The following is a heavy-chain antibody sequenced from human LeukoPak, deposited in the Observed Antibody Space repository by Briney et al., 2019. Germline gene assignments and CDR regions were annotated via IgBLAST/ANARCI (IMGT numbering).Heavy chain of an antibody. CDR3: AKDPGYGDPFSWFDP. V-gene: IGHV3-23*01. Sequence: GGSLRLSCAASGFTFSSYSMNWVRQAPGKGLEWVSAISGSGGSTYYADSVKGRFAISRDNSKNTLYLQMNSLRAEDTAVYYCAKDPGYGDPFSWFDPWGQGTLVTVSS. D-gene: IGHD4-17*01. CDR2: ISGSGGST. J-gene: IGHJ5*02. CDR1: GFTFSSYS.